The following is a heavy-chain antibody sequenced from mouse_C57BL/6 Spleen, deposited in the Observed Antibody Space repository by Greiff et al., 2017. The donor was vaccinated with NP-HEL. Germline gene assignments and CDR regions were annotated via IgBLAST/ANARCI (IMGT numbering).Heavy chain of an antibody. CDR2: INPNNGGT. Sequence: EVQLQQSGPELVKPGASVQIPCKASGYTFTDYNMDWVKQSHGKSLEWIGDINPNNGGTIYNQKFKGKATLTVDKSSSTAYMELRSLTSEDTAVYYCARGIYSYAMDYWGQGTSVTVSS. V-gene: IGHV1-18*01. CDR3: ARGIYSYAMDY. D-gene: IGHD1-1*01. CDR1: GYTFTDYN. J-gene: IGHJ4*01.